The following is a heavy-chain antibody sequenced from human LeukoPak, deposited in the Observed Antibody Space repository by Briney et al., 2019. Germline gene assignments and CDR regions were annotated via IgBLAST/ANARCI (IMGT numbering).Heavy chain of an antibody. J-gene: IGHJ4*02. CDR1: GFTFSSYA. Sequence: PGGSLRLSCAASGFTFSSYAMHWVRQAPGKGLEWVAVISYDGSNKYYADSVKGRFTISRDNAKNSLYLQMNSLRAEDTAVYYCARDASLYSSSWFDYWGQGTLVTVSS. CDR3: ARDASLYSSSWFDY. CDR2: ISYDGSNK. V-gene: IGHV3-30-3*01. D-gene: IGHD6-13*01.